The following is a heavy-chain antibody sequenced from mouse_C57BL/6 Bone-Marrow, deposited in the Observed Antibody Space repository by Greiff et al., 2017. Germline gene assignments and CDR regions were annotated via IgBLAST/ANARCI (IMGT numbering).Heavy chain of an antibody. J-gene: IGHJ3*01. V-gene: IGHV1-81*01. CDR1: GYTFTSYG. CDR3: ARWGYFFFAY. D-gene: IGHD3-1*01. CDR2: IYPRSGNT. Sequence: LVESGAELARPGASVKLSCKASGYTFTSYGISWVKQRTGQGLEWIGEIYPRSGNTYYNEKFKGKATLTADKSSSTAYMELRSLTSEDSAVYFCARWGYFFFAYWGQGTLVTVSA.